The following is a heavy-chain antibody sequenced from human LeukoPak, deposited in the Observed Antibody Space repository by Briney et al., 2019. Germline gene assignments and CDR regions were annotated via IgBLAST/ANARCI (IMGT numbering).Heavy chain of an antibody. V-gene: IGHV3-30*02. CDR1: GFTFSSYG. D-gene: IGHD6-13*01. Sequence: GGSLRLSCAASGFTFSSYGMHWVRQAPGKGLEWVAFIRYDGSNKHYADSVKGRFTISRDNSKNTLYLQMNSLRAEDTALYYCAKDGMAAAGHPTNFDYWGQGTLVTVSS. J-gene: IGHJ4*02. CDR3: AKDGMAAAGHPTNFDY. CDR2: IRYDGSNK.